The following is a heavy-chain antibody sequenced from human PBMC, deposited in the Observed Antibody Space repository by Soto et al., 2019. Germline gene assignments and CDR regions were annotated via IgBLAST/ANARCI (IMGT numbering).Heavy chain of an antibody. J-gene: IGHJ4*02. CDR1: GFTFVASA. V-gene: IGHV3-73*01. Sequence: PGGSLRLSCAASGFTFVASALQWVRQASGKGLEWVGRIRSKHNSYATAYAASVKGRFTISRDDSQNMAYLQMNSLKTEDTAVYFCARHLSDYWGQGTLVTVSS. CDR3: ARHLSDY. CDR2: IRSKHNSYAT.